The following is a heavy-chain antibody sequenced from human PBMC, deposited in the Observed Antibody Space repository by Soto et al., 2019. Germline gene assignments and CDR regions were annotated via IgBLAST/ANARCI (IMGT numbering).Heavy chain of an antibody. D-gene: IGHD1-26*01. J-gene: IGHJ4*02. CDR3: AKELSGTGGYYFDC. CDR1: GFSFSKYG. V-gene: IGHV3-30*18. Sequence: QVQLVESGGGVVQPGRSLRLSCAASGFSFSKYGMHWVRQAPGKGLEWVAEMSDDGSKKYYGDSVKGRFTISRDNSKNTLYLLMDSLRPEDTAMSYCAKELSGTGGYYFDCWGQGTLVTVSS. CDR2: MSDDGSKK.